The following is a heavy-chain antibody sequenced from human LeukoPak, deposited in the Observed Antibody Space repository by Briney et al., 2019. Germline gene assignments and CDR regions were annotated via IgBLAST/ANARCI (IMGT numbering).Heavy chain of an antibody. CDR3: ARGPRGYSSGWFFDS. CDR2: IYYTGST. D-gene: IGHD6-19*01. CDR1: GGSLSNYY. J-gene: IGHJ4*02. Sequence: SETLSLTCSVTGGSLSNYYWSWIRQPPGKGLEWIGYIYYTGSTNYNPSLKSRVTMSVDMSKNQFSLKLNSGTAADTAVYYCARGPRGYSSGWFFDSWGQGTLVTVSS. V-gene: IGHV4-59*01.